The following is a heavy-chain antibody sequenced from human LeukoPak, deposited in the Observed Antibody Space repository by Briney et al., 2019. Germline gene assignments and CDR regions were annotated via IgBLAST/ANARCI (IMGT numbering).Heavy chain of an antibody. J-gene: IGHJ5*02. V-gene: IGHV1-46*01. CDR2: INPSGGST. CDR1: GYTFTSYY. Sequence: ASVKVSCKASGYTFTSYYMHWVRQAPGQGLEWMGIINPSGGSTSYAQKFQGRVTMTEDTSTDTAYMELSSLRSEDTAVYYCARLGKVGVPWGQGTLVTVSS. CDR3: ARLGKVGVP. D-gene: IGHD1-26*01.